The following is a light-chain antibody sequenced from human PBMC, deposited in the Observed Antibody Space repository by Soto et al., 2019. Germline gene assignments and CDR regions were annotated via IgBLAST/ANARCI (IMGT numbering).Light chain of an antibody. J-gene: IGLJ1*01. Sequence: QSVLTQPASVSGSPGQSITISCIGTSSDIGGYKYVSWYQHHPGKAPKLIIFEVSNRPSGVSNRFSGSKSGDTASLTISGLQAEDEAHYYCSSYTSSSILYVFGTGTKVTVL. V-gene: IGLV2-14*01. CDR3: SSYTSSSILYV. CDR1: SSDIGGYKY. CDR2: EVS.